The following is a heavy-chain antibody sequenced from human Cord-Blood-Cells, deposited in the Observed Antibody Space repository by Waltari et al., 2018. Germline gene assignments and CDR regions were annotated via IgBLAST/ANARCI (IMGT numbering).Heavy chain of an antibody. D-gene: IGHD6-19*01. J-gene: IGHJ2*01. CDR1: GGSVSSGSSY. CDR2: IYYSGST. Sequence: QVQLQESGPGLVKPSETLSLTCTVSGGSVSSGSSYWSWIRHPPGKGLEWIGYIYYSGSTNYNPSLKSRVTISVDTSKNQFSLKLSSVTAADTAVYYCATRGPSSGWYWYFDLWGRGTLVTVSS. V-gene: IGHV4-61*01. CDR3: ATRGPSSGWYWYFDL.